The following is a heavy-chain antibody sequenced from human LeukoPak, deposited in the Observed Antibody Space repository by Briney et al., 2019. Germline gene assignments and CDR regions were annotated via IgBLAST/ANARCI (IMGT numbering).Heavy chain of an antibody. CDR3: AKLDSSGWSRPFDY. D-gene: IGHD6-19*01. Sequence: GRSLRLFCAASGFTFSSYAMHWVRQAPGKGLEWVAVMSHDGSNKYYGDSVKGRFTISRDNSKNTLYLQTNSLRAEDTAVYYCAKLDSSGWSRPFDYWGQGTLVTVSS. J-gene: IGHJ4*02. V-gene: IGHV3-30*18. CDR1: GFTFSSYA. CDR2: MSHDGSNK.